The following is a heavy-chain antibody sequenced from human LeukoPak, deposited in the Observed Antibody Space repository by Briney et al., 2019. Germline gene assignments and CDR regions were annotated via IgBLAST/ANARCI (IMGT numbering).Heavy chain of an antibody. CDR3: ARATYYYGSGSYYIDD. V-gene: IGHV1-69*04. CDR2: IIPILGIA. J-gene: IGHJ4*02. Sequence: SVKVSCKASGGTFSSYAISWVRQAPGQGLEWMGRIIPILGIANYAQKFQGRVTITADKSTSTAYMELSSLRSEDTAVYYCARATYYYGSGSYYIDDWGQGTLVTVSS. D-gene: IGHD3-10*01. CDR1: GGTFSSYA.